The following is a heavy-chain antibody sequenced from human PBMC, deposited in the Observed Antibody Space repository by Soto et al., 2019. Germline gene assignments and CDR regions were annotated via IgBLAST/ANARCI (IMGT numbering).Heavy chain of an antibody. CDR2: INHSGST. Sequence: SETLSLTCAVYGGSFSGYYWSWIRQPPGKGLEWIGEINHSGSTNYNPSLKSRVTISVDTSKNQFSLKLSSVTAADTAVYYCARGLGSRGYYGMDVWGQGTTVTVSS. CDR3: ARGLGSRGYYGMDV. J-gene: IGHJ6*02. V-gene: IGHV4-34*01. CDR1: GGSFSGYY. D-gene: IGHD3-10*02.